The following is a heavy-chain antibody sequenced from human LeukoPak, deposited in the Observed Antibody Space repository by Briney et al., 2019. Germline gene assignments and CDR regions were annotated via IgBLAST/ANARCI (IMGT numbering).Heavy chain of an antibody. CDR1: GFTFSSYA. J-gene: IGHJ4*02. CDR2: ISKTGGST. V-gene: IGHV3-23*01. CDR3: SKDRWGSGGSGGGDY. Sequence: GGSLRLSCAASGFTFSSYAMTWVRQAPGKGLEWVSTISKTGGSTYYADSVKGRFTISRDNSKNTLYLQMNSLRVEDTAVYCCSKDRWGSGGSGGGDYWGQGTLVTVSS. D-gene: IGHD2-15*01.